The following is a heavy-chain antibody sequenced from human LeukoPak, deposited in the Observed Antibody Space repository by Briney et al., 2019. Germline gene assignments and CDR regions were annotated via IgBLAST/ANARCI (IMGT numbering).Heavy chain of an antibody. Sequence: GGSLRLSCTASGFTVSNAWMHWVRQAPGKGLEWVGRIKRKTDGGTTDFAAPVRGRFAISRDDSKNTLYLQMSSLKTEDTAVYYCSGQGSWGQGTLVTVSS. CDR1: GFTVSNAW. D-gene: IGHD2-8*02. CDR2: IKRKTDGGTT. J-gene: IGHJ5*02. CDR3: SGQGS. V-gene: IGHV3-15*01.